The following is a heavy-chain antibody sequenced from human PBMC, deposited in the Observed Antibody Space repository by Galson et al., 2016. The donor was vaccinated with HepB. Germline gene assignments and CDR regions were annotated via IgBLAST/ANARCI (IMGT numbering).Heavy chain of an antibody. Sequence: SVKVSCKASGYTFNNYGISWVRQAPGQGLEWMGWISGYNGDTYYAHRLQGRVSMTTDTSTSTVYLELTSLRSDDTALYYCAREAGTTPYNWFDPWGQGTLVTVSS. CDR2: ISGYNGDT. J-gene: IGHJ5*02. CDR1: GYTFNNYG. D-gene: IGHD1-1*01. CDR3: AREAGTTPYNWFDP. V-gene: IGHV1-18*04.